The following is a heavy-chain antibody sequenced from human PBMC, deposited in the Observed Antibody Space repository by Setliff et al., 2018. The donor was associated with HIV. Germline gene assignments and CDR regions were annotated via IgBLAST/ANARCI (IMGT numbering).Heavy chain of an antibody. Sequence: PSETLSLTCTVSGGSISSGDDFWTWVRQPAGKGLEWIGHVYASGGTKYDPSLQSRVVISVDTAKNQFLLRLTSVTAADTAVYFCARDLGRYTRSGCYSDYHYCVDVWGQGTTVTVSS. CDR1: GGSISSGDDF. CDR2: VYASGGT. J-gene: IGHJ6*02. D-gene: IGHD3-22*01. CDR3: ARDLGRYTRSGCYSDYHYCVDV. V-gene: IGHV4-61*09.